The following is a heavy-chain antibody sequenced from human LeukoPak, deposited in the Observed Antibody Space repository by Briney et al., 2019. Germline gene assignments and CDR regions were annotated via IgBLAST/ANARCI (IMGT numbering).Heavy chain of an antibody. Sequence: GGSLRLSSAASGFTFSSYTMNWVRPAPGKGLEWVSSISSSSSHIYYADSVKGRFTISRDNAKNSLYLQMNILRAEDTAVYYCARVVPGTGFFYWGQGTLVTVSS. V-gene: IGHV3-21*01. D-gene: IGHD2-8*02. CDR3: ARVVPGTGFFY. CDR1: GFTFSSYT. CDR2: ISSSSSHI. J-gene: IGHJ4*02.